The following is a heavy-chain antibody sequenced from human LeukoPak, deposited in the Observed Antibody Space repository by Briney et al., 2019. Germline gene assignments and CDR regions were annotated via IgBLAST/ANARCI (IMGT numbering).Heavy chain of an antibody. CDR2: ISGSGGST. J-gene: IGHJ4*02. V-gene: IGHV3-23*01. CDR1: GFTFSSYA. D-gene: IGHD2-21*02. Sequence: GGSLRLSCAASGFTFSSYAMSWVRQAPGKGLEWVSAISGSGGSTYYADSVKGRFTISRDNSKNTLYLQMNSLRAEDTAVYYCARGPRVAYCGGDCYSGPDYWGQGTLVTVSS. CDR3: ARGPRVAYCGGDCYSGPDY.